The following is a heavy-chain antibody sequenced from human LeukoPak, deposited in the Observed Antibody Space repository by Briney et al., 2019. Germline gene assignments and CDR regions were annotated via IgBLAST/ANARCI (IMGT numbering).Heavy chain of an antibody. V-gene: IGHV4-59*12. CDR2: ISYSGTT. Sequence: SETLSLTCTVSGGSINSYYWSWIRQPPGKGLEWIGYISYSGTTSYAPYLKSRVTMSLDTSKNQFSLKLSSVTAADTAVYYCARDGDTAMILFAFDIWGQGTMVTVSS. J-gene: IGHJ3*02. CDR1: GGSINSYY. CDR3: ARDGDTAMILFAFDI. D-gene: IGHD5-18*01.